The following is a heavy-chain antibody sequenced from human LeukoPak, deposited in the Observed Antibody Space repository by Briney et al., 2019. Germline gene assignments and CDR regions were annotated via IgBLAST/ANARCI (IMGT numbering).Heavy chain of an antibody. CDR1: GSTFSSYA. D-gene: IGHD3-10*01. Sequence: GGSLRLSCAASGSTFSSYAMSWVRQAPGKGLEWVSAISGSGGSTYYADSVKGRFTISRDNSKNTLYLQMNGLRAEDTAVYYCARSGRVLLWFGELLQHFDYWGQGTLVTVSS. CDR3: ARSGRVLLWFGELLQHFDY. CDR2: ISGSGGST. J-gene: IGHJ4*02. V-gene: IGHV3-23*01.